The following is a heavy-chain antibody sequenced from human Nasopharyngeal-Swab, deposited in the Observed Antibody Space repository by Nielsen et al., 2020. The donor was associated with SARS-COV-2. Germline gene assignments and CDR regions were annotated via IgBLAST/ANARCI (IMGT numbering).Heavy chain of an antibody. J-gene: IGHJ4*02. CDR1: GFTFSSYW. Sequence: GGSLRLSCAASGFTFSSYWMSWVRQAPGKGLEWVANIKQDGSEKYYVDSVKGRFTISRDNAKNSLYLQMNSLRAEDTAVYYCARDSKTYYYDNSGYYYEYYFDYWGQGTLVTVSS. CDR3: ARDSKTYYYDNSGYYYEYYFDY. D-gene: IGHD3-22*01. CDR2: IKQDGSEK. V-gene: IGHV3-7*01.